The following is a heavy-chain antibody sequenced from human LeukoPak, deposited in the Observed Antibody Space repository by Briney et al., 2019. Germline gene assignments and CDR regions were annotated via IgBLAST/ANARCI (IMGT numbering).Heavy chain of an antibody. Sequence: ASVKVSCKASGYTFTGYYMHWVRQAPGQGLEWMGWINPNSGGTNYAQKFQGRVTMTRDTSISAAYMELSRLRSDDTAVYYCAFLPYDYVWGSYRYPRPYYFDYWAREPWSPSPQ. V-gene: IGHV1-2*02. CDR3: AFLPYDYVWGSYRYPRPYYFDY. CDR1: GYTFTGYY. J-gene: IGHJ4*02. D-gene: IGHD3-16*02. CDR2: INPNSGGT.